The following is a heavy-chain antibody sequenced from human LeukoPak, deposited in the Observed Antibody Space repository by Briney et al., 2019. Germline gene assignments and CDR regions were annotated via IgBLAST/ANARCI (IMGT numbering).Heavy chain of an antibody. Sequence: PGGSLRLSCAASGFTVSSNYMSWVRQAPGKGLEWVSVIYSGGSTYYADSVKGRFTISRDNSKNTLYLQMNSLRAEDTAVYYCAKDSSSSWAPFDFDYWGQGTLVTVSS. CDR2: IYSGGST. CDR3: AKDSSSSWAPFDFDY. CDR1: GFTVSSNY. D-gene: IGHD6-13*01. V-gene: IGHV3-53*01. J-gene: IGHJ4*02.